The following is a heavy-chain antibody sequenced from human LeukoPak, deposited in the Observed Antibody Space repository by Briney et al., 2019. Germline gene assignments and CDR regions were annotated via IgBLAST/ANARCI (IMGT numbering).Heavy chain of an antibody. J-gene: IGHJ4*02. CDR1: GYTFTSYD. D-gene: IGHD3-10*01. Sequence: ASVKVSCKSSGYTFTSYDMHWVPQAPGQRLECMGWHNAHNGNTKYSQKFQGRVTITRDTSASTGYMELSSLRSEDTAVYYCARDGLWFGEFSLDYWGQGTLVTVSS. CDR2: HNAHNGNT. V-gene: IGHV1-3*01. CDR3: ARDGLWFGEFSLDY.